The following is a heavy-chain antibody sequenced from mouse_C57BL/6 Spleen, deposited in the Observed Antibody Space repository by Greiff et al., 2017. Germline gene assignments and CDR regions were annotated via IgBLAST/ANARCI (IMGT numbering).Heavy chain of an antibody. D-gene: IGHD1-1*01. J-gene: IGHJ4*01. Sequence: QVQLKQSGAELARPGASVKMSCKASGYTFTSYTMHWVKQRPGQGLEWIGYINPSSGYTKYNQKFKDKATLTADKSSSTAYMQLSSLTSEDSAVYYCARDYYGSDYYAMDYWGQGTSVTVSS. V-gene: IGHV1-4*01. CDR1: GYTFTSYT. CDR2: INPSSGYT. CDR3: ARDYYGSDYYAMDY.